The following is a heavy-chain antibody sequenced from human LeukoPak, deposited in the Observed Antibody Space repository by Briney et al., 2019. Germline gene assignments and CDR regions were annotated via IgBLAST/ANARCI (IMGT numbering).Heavy chain of an antibody. Sequence: PGGSLRLSCAASGFTFSSYAMSWVRQAPGKGLEWVSAISGSGGSTYYADSVKGRFTISRDNSENTLYLQMNSLRAEDTAVYYCAKDQALGIAAAGPFDYWGQGTLVTVSS. V-gene: IGHV3-23*01. CDR2: ISGSGGST. D-gene: IGHD6-13*01. J-gene: IGHJ4*02. CDR3: AKDQALGIAAAGPFDY. CDR1: GFTFSSYA.